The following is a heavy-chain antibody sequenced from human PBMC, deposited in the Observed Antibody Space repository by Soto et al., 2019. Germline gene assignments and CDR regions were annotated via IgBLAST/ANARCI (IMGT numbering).Heavy chain of an antibody. CDR1: GYTLTELS. Sequence: ASVNVSCKVSGYTLTELSMHWVRQAPGKGLEWMGGFDPEDGETIYAQKFQGRVTMTEDTSTDTAYMELSSLRSEDTAVYYCATGGGDFWSYNIFYSWGQGTLVTVSS. CDR3: ATGGGDFWSYNIFYS. CDR2: FDPEDGET. V-gene: IGHV1-24*01. J-gene: IGHJ4*02. D-gene: IGHD3-3*01.